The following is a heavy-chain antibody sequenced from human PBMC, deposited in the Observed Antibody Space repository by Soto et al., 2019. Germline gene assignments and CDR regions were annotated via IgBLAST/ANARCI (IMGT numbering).Heavy chain of an antibody. D-gene: IGHD3-10*01. CDR1: GHLFNNHW. V-gene: IGHV5-51*01. CDR2: IFTRDSET. J-gene: IGHJ5*02. CDR3: ARGYFDSGHGYDL. Sequence: PGESLKISCKGPGHLFNNHWIGWVRQTPGKGLEWMGLIFTRDSETKTSPSFRGHVSFSVDNSINTVYLQWTSLKTTDTGIYFCARGYFDSGHGYDLWGQGTLVTVS.